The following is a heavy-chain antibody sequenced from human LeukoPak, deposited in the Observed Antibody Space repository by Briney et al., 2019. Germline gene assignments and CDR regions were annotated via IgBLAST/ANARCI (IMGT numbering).Heavy chain of an antibody. V-gene: IGHV1-46*01. D-gene: IGHD3-22*01. Sequence: GASVKVSCKASGYTFTSYYMHWVRQAPGQGLEWMGIINPSGGSTSYAQKFQGRVTMTRDTSTGTVYMELSSLRSEDTAVYYCARDYWGGLLAYWGQGTLVTVSS. CDR1: GYTFTSYY. CDR3: ARDYWGGLLAY. CDR2: INPSGGST. J-gene: IGHJ4*02.